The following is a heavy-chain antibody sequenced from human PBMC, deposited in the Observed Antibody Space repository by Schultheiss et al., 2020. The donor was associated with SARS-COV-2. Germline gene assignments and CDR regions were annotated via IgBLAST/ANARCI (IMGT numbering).Heavy chain of an antibody. CDR1: GFTFSSYA. CDR2: ISGSGGST. CDR3: ALFPGLSTYFDN. D-gene: IGHD2-21*01. J-gene: IGHJ4*02. V-gene: IGHV3-23*01. Sequence: GGSLRLSCAASGFTFSSYAMSWVGQAPGKGLEWVSAISGSGGSTYYADTVKGRFTISRDNSKNTLCLQMNSLRAEDTAVYYCALFPGLSTYFDNWGQGTLVTVAS.